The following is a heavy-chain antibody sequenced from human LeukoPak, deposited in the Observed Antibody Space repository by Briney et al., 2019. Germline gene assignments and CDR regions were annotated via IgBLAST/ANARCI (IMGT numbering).Heavy chain of an antibody. V-gene: IGHV4-34*01. CDR3: ARVGYYGSGSCFEH. Sequence: PSETLSLTCAVYGGSFSGYYWSWIRQPPGKELEWIGEINHSGSTNYNPSLKSRVTISVDTSKNQFSLKLSSVTAEDTALYYCARVGYYGSGSCFEHWGQGTLVTVSS. CDR1: GGSFSGYY. D-gene: IGHD3-10*01. CDR2: INHSGST. J-gene: IGHJ4*02.